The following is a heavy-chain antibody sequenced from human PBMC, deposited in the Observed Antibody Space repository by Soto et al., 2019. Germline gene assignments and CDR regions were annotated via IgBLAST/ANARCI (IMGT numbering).Heavy chain of an antibody. CDR1: GFTFDSYA. J-gene: IGHJ4*02. CDR3: AKDPVRGGTGGSWFDY. D-gene: IGHD2-15*01. Sequence: GEPLKISCAASGFTFDSYAMSWVRQAPGKGLEWVAVISGTGRSIYYAGSVKGRFTISRDNSQNTLYLQMNSLRVEDTAVYYCAKDPVRGGTGGSWFDYWGQGTLVTVSS. V-gene: IGHV3-23*01. CDR2: ISGTGRSI.